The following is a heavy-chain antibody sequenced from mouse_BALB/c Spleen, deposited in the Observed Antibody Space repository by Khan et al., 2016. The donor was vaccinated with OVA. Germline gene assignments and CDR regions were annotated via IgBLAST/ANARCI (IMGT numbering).Heavy chain of an antibody. Sequence: EVELVESGGGLVQPGGSRKLSCAASGLTFSSFGMHWVRQAPKKGLEWVAYMSSGSSTIYYVDTVKGRFTISRDNPKNTPFLQMTSLRSEDTAMSYCVTSGGNFPWYFDIWGAGTSVTVSS. D-gene: IGHD2-1*01. CDR1: GLTFSSFG. J-gene: IGHJ1*01. V-gene: IGHV5-17*02. CDR2: MSSGSSTI. CDR3: VTSGGNFPWYFDI.